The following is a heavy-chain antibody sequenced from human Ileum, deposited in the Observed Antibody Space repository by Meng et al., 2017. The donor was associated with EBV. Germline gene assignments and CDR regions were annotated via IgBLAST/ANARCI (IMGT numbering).Heavy chain of an antibody. CDR1: GGSSSSGDYY. CDR3: AREGRSHQVGVSVY. V-gene: IGHV4-30-4*01. Sequence: QVQLQESGPGLVKPLQTLSLTCTVSGGSSSSGDYYWSWIRQPPGKGLEWIGYIYNSGSTYYNPSLKSRVTISVDTSKNQFSLKLRFVTAADTAVYYCAREGRSHQVGVSVYWGQGNLVTVSS. D-gene: IGHD2-21*01. CDR2: IYNSGST. J-gene: IGHJ4*02.